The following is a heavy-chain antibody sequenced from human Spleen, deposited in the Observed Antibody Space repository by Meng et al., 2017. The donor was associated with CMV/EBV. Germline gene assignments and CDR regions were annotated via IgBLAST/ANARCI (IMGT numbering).Heavy chain of an antibody. J-gene: IGHJ4*02. CDR1: GFTFSSYG. D-gene: IGHD6-19*01. Sequence: GESLKISCVASGFTFSSYGMHWVRQAPGKGLEWVAFIRYDGSNKYYADSVKGRFTISRDNSKNTLYLQMNSLRAEDTAVYYCAKDGGPIAVAGTHQGYWGQGTLVTVSS. CDR2: IRYDGSNK. CDR3: AKDGGPIAVAGTHQGY. V-gene: IGHV3-30*02.